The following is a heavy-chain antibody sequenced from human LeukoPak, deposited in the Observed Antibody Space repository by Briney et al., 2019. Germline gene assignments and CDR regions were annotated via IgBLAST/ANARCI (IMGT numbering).Heavy chain of an antibody. Sequence: GESLKISCKGSGYSFTSYWIGWVRQMPGKGLEWMGRIDPSDSYTNYSPSFQGHVTISADKSISTAYLQWSSLKASDTAMYYCARSDHYYDSSGPRSGFDYWGQGTLVTVSS. CDR1: GYSFTSYW. J-gene: IGHJ4*02. D-gene: IGHD3-22*01. CDR2: IDPSDSYT. CDR3: ARSDHYYDSSGPRSGFDY. V-gene: IGHV5-10-1*01.